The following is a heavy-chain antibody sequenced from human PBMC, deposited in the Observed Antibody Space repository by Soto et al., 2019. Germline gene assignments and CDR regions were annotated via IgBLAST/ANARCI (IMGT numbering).Heavy chain of an antibody. CDR2: IIPILGIA. CDR3: ARDSSPSLAGYSYGYGYFDY. D-gene: IGHD5-18*01. V-gene: IGHV1-69*08. J-gene: IGHJ4*02. Sequence: QVQLVQSGAEVKKPGSSVKVSCKASGGTFSSYTISWVRQAPGQGLEWMGRIIPILGIANYAQKFQGRVTITADKSTSTAYMGLSSLRSEDTAVYYCARDSSPSLAGYSYGYGYFDYWGQGTLVTVSS. CDR1: GGTFSSYT.